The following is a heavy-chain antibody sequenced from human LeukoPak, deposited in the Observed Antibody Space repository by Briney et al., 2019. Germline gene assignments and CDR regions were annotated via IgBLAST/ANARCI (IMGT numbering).Heavy chain of an antibody. Sequence: ASVKVSCKASGYTFTSYGISWVRQAPGQGLEWMGWINPNSGGTNYAQKFQGRVTMTRDTSISTAYMELSRLRSDDTAVYYCARVMRGVVGAFLAQDYWGQGTLVTVSS. CDR3: ARVMRGVVGAFLAQDY. D-gene: IGHD1-26*01. CDR1: GYTFTSYG. J-gene: IGHJ4*02. V-gene: IGHV1-2*02. CDR2: INPNSGGT.